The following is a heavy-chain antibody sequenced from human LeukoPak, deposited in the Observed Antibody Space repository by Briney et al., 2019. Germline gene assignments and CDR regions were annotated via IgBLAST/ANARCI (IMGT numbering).Heavy chain of an antibody. D-gene: IGHD6-6*01. CDR3: ARTSIAARRADFDY. Sequence: ASVKVSCKTSGYTFTDYYIHWMRQAPGQGRDWMGWINSNSGGTSYAQKFQGRVTLTRDTPARTAFMELNRLTSDDTAVYYRARTSIAARRADFDYWGQGTVVTVSS. J-gene: IGHJ4*02. V-gene: IGHV1-2*02. CDR2: INSNSGGT. CDR1: GYTFTDYY.